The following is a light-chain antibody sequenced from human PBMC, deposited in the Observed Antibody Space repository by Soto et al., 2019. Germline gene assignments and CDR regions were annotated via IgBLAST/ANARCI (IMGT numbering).Light chain of an antibody. J-gene: IGLJ3*02. V-gene: IGLV2-23*02. Sequence: QSALTQPASVSGSPGQSITISCTGASGDVGSYNLVSWYHHHPGKAPKLIIYEVTKRPSGVSSRFSGSKSGNTASLTISGLQAEDEGDYFCCSYAGSSTLWVFGGGTKLTVL. CDR2: EVT. CDR1: SGDVGSYNL. CDR3: CSYAGSSTLWV.